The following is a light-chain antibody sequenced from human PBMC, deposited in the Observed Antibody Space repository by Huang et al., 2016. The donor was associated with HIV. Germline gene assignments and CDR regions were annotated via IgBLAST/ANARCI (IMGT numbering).Light chain of an antibody. CDR2: EAS. CDR1: QSVNRY. V-gene: IGKV3-11*01. J-gene: IGKJ5*01. CDR3: QQRSNWPPIT. Sequence: EIVLTQSPTTLSLSPGERATLSCRASQSVNRYLAWYQQKPGQAPRLLIYEASNRATGIPARCSGSGSGTDVTLTISSLEPEDFAVYYCQQRSNWPPITFGQGTRLEIK.